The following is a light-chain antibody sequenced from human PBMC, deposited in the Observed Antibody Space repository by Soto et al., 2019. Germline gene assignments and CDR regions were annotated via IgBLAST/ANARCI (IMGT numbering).Light chain of an antibody. V-gene: IGLV2-14*03. Sequence: QSVLTQPASVSGSPGQSITISCTGTSSEVGGHNYVSWYQQHPGKVPKFMIYDVNNRPSGVSNRFSGSKSGNTASLTISGLQAEDEADYYCSSYTSSSAFFVFGTGTKVTVL. J-gene: IGLJ1*01. CDR3: SSYTSSSAFFV. CDR1: SSEVGGHNY. CDR2: DVN.